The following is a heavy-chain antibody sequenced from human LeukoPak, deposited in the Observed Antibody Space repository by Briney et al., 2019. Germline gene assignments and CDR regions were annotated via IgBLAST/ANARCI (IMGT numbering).Heavy chain of an antibody. CDR3: ARVTGYMIEDYFDY. CDR1: GGSISSYA. D-gene: IGHD3-9*01. V-gene: IGHV4-4*07. CDR2: IFASGST. J-gene: IGHJ4*02. Sequence: SETLSLTCTVSGGSISSYAWSWIRQPAGKGLEYIGRIFASGSTRYNPSLKSRVTISVDTSKNQFSLKLRSVTAADTAVYYCARVTGYMIEDYFDYWGQGILVTVSS.